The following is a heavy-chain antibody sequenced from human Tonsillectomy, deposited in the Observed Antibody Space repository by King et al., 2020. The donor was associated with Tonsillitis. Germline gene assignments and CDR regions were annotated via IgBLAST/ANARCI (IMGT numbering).Heavy chain of an antibody. CDR3: AKDQGGNWNDDWAFDY. D-gene: IGHD1-20*01. V-gene: IGHV3-30*18. CDR1: GFTFSRYG. Sequence: VQLVESGGGVVRPGRSLRLSCAASGFTFSRYGMHWVRQAPGKGLEWVAVISYDGSNKYYADSVKGRFTISRDNSKNTLYLQMNSLRPEVTAIYYCAKDQGGNWNDDWAFDYWGQGTLVTVSS. CDR2: ISYDGSNK. J-gene: IGHJ4*02.